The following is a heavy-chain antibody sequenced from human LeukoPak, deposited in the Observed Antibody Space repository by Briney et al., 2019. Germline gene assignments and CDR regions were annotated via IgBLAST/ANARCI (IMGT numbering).Heavy chain of an antibody. CDR1: GYTFTGYY. Sequence: ASVKVSCKASGYTFTGYYMHWVRQAPGQGLEWMGWINPNSGGTNYAQNFQGRVTMTRDTSISTAYMELSRLRSDDTAVYFCASYWCSTGTDHWGQGTLVTVSS. CDR3: ASYWCSTGTDH. CDR2: INPNSGGT. D-gene: IGHD2-2*01. J-gene: IGHJ4*02. V-gene: IGHV1-2*02.